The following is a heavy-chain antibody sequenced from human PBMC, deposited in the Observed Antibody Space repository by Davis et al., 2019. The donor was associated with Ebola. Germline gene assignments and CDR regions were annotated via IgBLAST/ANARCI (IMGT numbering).Heavy chain of an antibody. CDR1: GGTFSTYA. CDR3: ARGWSSSAWYSDY. CDR2: IIPIFGTA. V-gene: IGHV1-69*13. D-gene: IGHD6-19*01. J-gene: IGHJ4*02. Sequence: SVKVSCKASGGTFSTYAISWVRQAPGQGLEWMGGIIPIFGTANYARKFQGRVTITADESTSTAYMELSSLRYEDTAIYYCARGWSSSAWYSDYWGQGTLVTVSS.